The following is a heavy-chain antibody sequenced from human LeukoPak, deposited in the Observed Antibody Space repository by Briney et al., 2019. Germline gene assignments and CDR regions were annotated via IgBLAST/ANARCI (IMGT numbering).Heavy chain of an antibody. CDR2: IGNSGSPI. V-gene: IGHV3-48*03. Sequence: EGSLRLSCAASGFTFISYEMNWVRQAPGKGLEWVSYIGNSGSPIYYADSVKGRFTISRDNAKNSLFLQMSSLRAEDTAVYYCARTFDSWGQGTLVTVSS. CDR1: GFTFISYE. CDR3: ARTFDS. J-gene: IGHJ4*02.